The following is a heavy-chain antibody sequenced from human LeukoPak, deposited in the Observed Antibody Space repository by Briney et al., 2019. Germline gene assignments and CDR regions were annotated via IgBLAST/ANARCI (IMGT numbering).Heavy chain of an antibody. Sequence: GGSLRLSCAASGFTFSTFDMNWVRQAPGKGLEWVSYISSGSSTIYYADFVKGRFTISRDNAKNSLYLQMNSLRAEDTAVYYCARLRYYAMDVWGQGTTVIVSS. V-gene: IGHV3-48*01. CDR2: ISSGSSTI. CDR1: GFTFSTFD. CDR3: ARLRYYAMDV. J-gene: IGHJ6*02.